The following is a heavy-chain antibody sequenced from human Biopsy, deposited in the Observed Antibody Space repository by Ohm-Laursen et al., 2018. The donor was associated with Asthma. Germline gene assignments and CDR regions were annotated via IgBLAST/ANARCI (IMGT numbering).Heavy chain of an antibody. CDR2: INAGNGKT. CDR3: ARTYYDFLTGQVNDALAM. V-gene: IGHV1-3*01. J-gene: IGHJ3*02. Sequence: ASVTASCKASGYTFINYAIHWVRQAPGQRLEWMGWINAGNGKTKYSEKFQGRVTITRDTSASTAYMDLSSLRSEDTAVYYCARTYYDFLTGQVNDALAMWGQGTVVTVSS. D-gene: IGHD3-9*01. CDR1: GYTFINYA.